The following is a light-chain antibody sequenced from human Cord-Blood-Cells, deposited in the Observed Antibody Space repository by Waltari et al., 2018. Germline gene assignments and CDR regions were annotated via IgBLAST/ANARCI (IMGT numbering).Light chain of an antibody. CDR2: NDS. V-gene: IGLV3-21*02. CDR3: QLGDSSSDDVV. J-gene: IGLJ2*01. Sequence: SYVLTQPPSVSVAPGQTARITCAGHTFPSTSAHWYQQKPGQAPVLVVYNDSERPSGIPERFSGSNSGKTVTLTISGVEAGDEADYYCQLGDSSSDDVVFGGGTKLTVL. CDR1: TFPSTS.